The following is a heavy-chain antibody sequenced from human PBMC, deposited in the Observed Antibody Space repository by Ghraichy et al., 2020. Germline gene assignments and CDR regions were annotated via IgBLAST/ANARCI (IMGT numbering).Heavy chain of an antibody. CDR1: GFIFSNYW. J-gene: IGHJ5*02. Sequence: GGSLRLSCAASGFIFSNYWMSWVRQAPGKGLEWVANINQDGSDKHYVDSVKGQFTISRDNAENSLYLQMDSLRVEDTAVYYCSRDGRYGSGSPASWGQGTLVTISS. D-gene: IGHD3-10*01. CDR2: INQDGSDK. CDR3: SRDGRYGSGSPAS. V-gene: IGHV3-7*03.